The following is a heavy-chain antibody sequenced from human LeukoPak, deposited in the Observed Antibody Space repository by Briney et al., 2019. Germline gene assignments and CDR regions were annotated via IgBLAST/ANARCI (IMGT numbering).Heavy chain of an antibody. CDR3: ARDSDILTGYTPDY. CDR1: GYTFTGYY. Sequence: GASVKVSCKASGYTFTGYYMHWVRQAPGRGLEWMGWINPNSGGTNYAQKFQGRVTMTRDTSISTAYMELSRLRSDDAAVYYCARDSDILTGYTPDYWGQGTLVTVSS. D-gene: IGHD3-9*01. V-gene: IGHV1-2*02. J-gene: IGHJ4*02. CDR2: INPNSGGT.